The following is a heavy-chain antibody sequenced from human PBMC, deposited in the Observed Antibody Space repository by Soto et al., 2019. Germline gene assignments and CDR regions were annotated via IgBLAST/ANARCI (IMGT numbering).Heavy chain of an antibody. CDR1: GGTFSSYA. CDR3: ARDGAEGYADGLYCYYGMDV. J-gene: IGHJ6*02. V-gene: IGHV1-69*06. D-gene: IGHD5-18*01. Sequence: QVQLVQSGAEVKKPGSSVKVSCKASGGTFSSYAISWVRQAPGQGLEWMGGIIPIFGTANYAQKFQGRVTITADKSTSTAYMELSSLRSEDTAVYYCARDGAEGYADGLYCYYGMDVWGQGTTVTVSS. CDR2: IIPIFGTA.